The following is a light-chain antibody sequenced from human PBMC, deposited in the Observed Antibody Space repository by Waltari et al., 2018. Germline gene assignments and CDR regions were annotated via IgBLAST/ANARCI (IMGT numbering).Light chain of an antibody. V-gene: IGLV3-27*01. Sequence: SYELTQPSSVSVSPGQTARITCPGDVLTQRYTRWFQQKPGQAPVLVIYKDSERPSGIPERFSGSSSGTTVTLTISGAQVEDEADYYCYSVDDNKRVFGGGTKLTVL. CDR1: VLTQRY. CDR2: KDS. CDR3: YSVDDNKRV. J-gene: IGLJ2*01.